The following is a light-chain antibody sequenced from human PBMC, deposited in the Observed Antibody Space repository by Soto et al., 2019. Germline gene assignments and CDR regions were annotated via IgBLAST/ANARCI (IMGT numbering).Light chain of an antibody. CDR3: QQYESSPRT. Sequence: DIVLTQSPGALSLSPGERGTLSCRASQSVSSSFLAWYQQKPGQAPRLLIYGASSRATGIPDRFSGSGSGTDFTLTISRLEPEDFTVYYCQQYESSPRTFGQGTKVEIK. CDR1: QSVSSSF. J-gene: IGKJ1*01. V-gene: IGKV3-20*01. CDR2: GAS.